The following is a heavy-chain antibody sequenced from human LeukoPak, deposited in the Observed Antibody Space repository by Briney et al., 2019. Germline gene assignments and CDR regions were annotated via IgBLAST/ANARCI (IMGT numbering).Heavy chain of an antibody. CDR1: GGSINSYY. CDR3: ARGRHVWTMVRGVIIASHNWFDP. Sequence: SETLSLTCTVSGGSINSYYWSRIRQPPGKGLEWIAYIYYSGSTSYNPSLKSRVTISVDTSKNQFSLKLSSVTAADTAVYYCARGRHVWTMVRGVIIASHNWFDPWGQGTLVTVSS. V-gene: IGHV4-59*12. CDR2: IYYSGST. D-gene: IGHD3-10*01. J-gene: IGHJ5*02.